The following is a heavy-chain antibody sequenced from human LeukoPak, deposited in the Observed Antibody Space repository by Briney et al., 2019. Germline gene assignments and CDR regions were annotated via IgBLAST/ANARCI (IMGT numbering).Heavy chain of an antibody. V-gene: IGHV3-30*18. Sequence: GGSLRLSCAASGFTFSYYGMHWVRQAPGKGLEWVAVISYDGSNRYFADSVKGRFTISRDNSENTLYLRMNSLRAEDTAVYYCAKAELAYCATDCYSDFDYWGQGTPVTVSS. J-gene: IGHJ4*02. CDR1: GFTFSYYG. CDR2: ISYDGSNR. CDR3: AKAELAYCATDCYSDFDY. D-gene: IGHD2-21*02.